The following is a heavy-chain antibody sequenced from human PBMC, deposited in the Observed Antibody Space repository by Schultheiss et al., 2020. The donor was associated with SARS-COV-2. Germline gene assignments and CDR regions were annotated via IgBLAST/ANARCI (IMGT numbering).Heavy chain of an antibody. Sequence: GGSLRLSCAASGFTFSSYAMNWVRQAPGKGLEWVSGISCSGGSTYYADSVKGRFTISRDNSKNTLYLQMNSLRAEDTAVYYCARDPTQDADYWGQGTLVTVSS. CDR1: GFTFSSYA. J-gene: IGHJ4*02. V-gene: IGHV3-23*01. D-gene: IGHD2-15*01. CDR2: ISCSGGST. CDR3: ARDPTQDADY.